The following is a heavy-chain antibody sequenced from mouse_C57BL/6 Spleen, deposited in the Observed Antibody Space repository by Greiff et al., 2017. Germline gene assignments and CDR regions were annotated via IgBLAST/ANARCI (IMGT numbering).Heavy chain of an antibody. CDR2: IYPSDSET. Sequence: QVQLQQPGAELVRPGSSVKLSCKASGYTFTSYWMDWVKQRPGQGLEWIGNIYPSDSETHYNQKFKDKATLTVDKSSSTAYMQLSSLTSEDSAVYYCARSSYRYYAMDYWGQGTSVTVSS. J-gene: IGHJ4*01. CDR1: GYTFTSYW. V-gene: IGHV1-61*01. CDR3: ARSSYRYYAMDY. D-gene: IGHD1-3*01.